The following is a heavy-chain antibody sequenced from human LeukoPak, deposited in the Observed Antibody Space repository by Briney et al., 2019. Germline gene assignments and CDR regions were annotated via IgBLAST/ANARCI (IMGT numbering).Heavy chain of an antibody. CDR2: IAYDGSSK. Sequence: PGRSLRLSCAASGFTFSHFGMHWVRQAPGRGLEWVAFIAYDGSSKYYADSLKGRITISRDNSKNTLYLQMNGLRVEDTAVYYCVREARYGDYVGYYYYYMDVWGKGTTVTISS. D-gene: IGHD4-17*01. CDR1: GFTFSHFG. CDR3: VREARYGDYVGYYYYYMDV. J-gene: IGHJ6*03. V-gene: IGHV3-30*03.